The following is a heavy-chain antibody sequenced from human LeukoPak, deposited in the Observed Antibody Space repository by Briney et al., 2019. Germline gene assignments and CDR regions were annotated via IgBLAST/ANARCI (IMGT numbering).Heavy chain of an antibody. Sequence: GGSLRLSCAASGFTFSNYAMNWVRQAAGKGLESVSVVSANGDTTYYVDSGRGRSTISRDNSKNSVFLQMNSLRNADTAVYYCVKDFWPARDGGGYYSPFEYWGEGTLVTVSS. D-gene: IGHD3-22*01. V-gene: IGHV3-23*01. J-gene: IGHJ4*02. CDR2: VSANGDTT. CDR1: GFTFSNYA. CDR3: VKDFWPARDGGGYYSPFEY.